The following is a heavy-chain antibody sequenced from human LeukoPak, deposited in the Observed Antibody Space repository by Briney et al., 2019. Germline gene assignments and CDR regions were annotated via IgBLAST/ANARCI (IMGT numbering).Heavy chain of an antibody. CDR3: ARQKSLPYSSGWYQGFDY. CDR1: GGSISSYY. V-gene: IGHV4-59*08. Sequence: SETLSLTCTVSGGSISSYYWSWIRQPPGKGLEWIGYIYYSGSTNYNPSLKSRVTISVDTSKNQFSLKLSSVTAADTAVYYCARQKSLPYSSGWYQGFDYWGQGTLVTVSS. J-gene: IGHJ4*02. D-gene: IGHD6-19*01. CDR2: IYYSGST.